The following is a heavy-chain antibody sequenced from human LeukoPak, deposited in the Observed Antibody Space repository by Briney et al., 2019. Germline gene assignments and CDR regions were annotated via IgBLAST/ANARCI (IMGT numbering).Heavy chain of an antibody. Sequence: PSETLSLTCTVSGDSISSCSYYWGWIRQPPGKGLEWLGSFHHSGHTYYNPSLNSRLTMSVDTSKNHLSLKLNSVTATDTAVYYCARLQITIILVATTWGQGTLVTVSS. J-gene: IGHJ4*02. CDR2: FHHSGHT. CDR3: ARLQITIILVATT. CDR1: GDSISSCSYY. V-gene: IGHV4-39*01. D-gene: IGHD5-12*01.